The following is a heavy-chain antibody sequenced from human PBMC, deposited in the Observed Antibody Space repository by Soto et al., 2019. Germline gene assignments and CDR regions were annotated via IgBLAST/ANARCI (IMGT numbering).Heavy chain of an antibody. Sequence: PGESLKISCKGSGYSFTSYWISWVRQMPGKGLEWMGRIDPSDSYTNYSPSFQGHVTISADKSISTAYLQWSSLKASDTAMYYCARLQAYCGGDCYSPYYYYGMDVWGQGTTVTVSS. D-gene: IGHD2-21*02. J-gene: IGHJ6*02. CDR3: ARLQAYCGGDCYSPYYYYGMDV. CDR2: IDPSDSYT. V-gene: IGHV5-10-1*01. CDR1: GYSFTSYW.